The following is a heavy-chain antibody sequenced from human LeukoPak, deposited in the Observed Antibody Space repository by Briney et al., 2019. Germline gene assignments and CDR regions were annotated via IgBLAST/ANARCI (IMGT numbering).Heavy chain of an antibody. V-gene: IGHV1-69*13. CDR3: ARDLLGSHTSYSSGAWDY. Sequence: SVKVSCKASGGTFSSYAISWVRQAPGQGLEWMGGIVPIFDTADYAQKFQGRLTITADDSTSTAYMELSSLRAEDTAVYYCARDLLGSHTSYSSGAWDYWGQGTLVTVSS. J-gene: IGHJ4*02. D-gene: IGHD3-9*01. CDR2: IVPIFDTA. CDR1: GGTFSSYA.